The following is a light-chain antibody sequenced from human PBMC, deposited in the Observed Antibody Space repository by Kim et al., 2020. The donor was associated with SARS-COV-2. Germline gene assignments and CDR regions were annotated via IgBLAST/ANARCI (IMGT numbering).Light chain of an antibody. CDR3: LTWGPGIRV. V-gene: IGLV4-69*01. Sequence: QPVLTQSPSASASLGTSVKLTCTLSSEYKTYAIAWHQQLPEKGPRYLMNVDSDGSHTRGDGIPDRFSGSSSGAERYLTISSLQPEDEADYYCLTWGPGIRVFGGGTQLTVL. CDR2: VDSDGSH. J-gene: IGLJ2*01. CDR1: SEYKTYA.